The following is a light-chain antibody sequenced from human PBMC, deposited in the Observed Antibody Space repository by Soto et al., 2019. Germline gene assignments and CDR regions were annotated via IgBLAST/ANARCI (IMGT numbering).Light chain of an antibody. V-gene: IGKV3-15*01. CDR1: QRVSSN. Sequence: EIVMTQSPATLSVSPGERATLSCRASQRVSSNLAWYQQKPGQAARFLIHTASTRATDVPGRFSGSGYGTELTLTLSTLDSEDFVVYYCHQYNTGSPEPFGQGTTLEIK. CDR2: TAS. J-gene: IGKJ2*01. CDR3: HQYNTGSPEP.